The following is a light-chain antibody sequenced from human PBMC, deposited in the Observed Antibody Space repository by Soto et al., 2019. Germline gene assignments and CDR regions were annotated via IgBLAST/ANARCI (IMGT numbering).Light chain of an antibody. CDR1: QSISRW. CDR2: AAS. CDR3: QQYFERWT. Sequence: DIQMTQSPSTLSASVGDRVTITCRASQSISRWLAWFQQKPGKAPKLLVFAASTLQSGVPSRFSGSGSGTEFSLTINSLQPDDFATYYCQQYFERWTFGQGTKVDIK. V-gene: IGKV1-5*01. J-gene: IGKJ1*01.